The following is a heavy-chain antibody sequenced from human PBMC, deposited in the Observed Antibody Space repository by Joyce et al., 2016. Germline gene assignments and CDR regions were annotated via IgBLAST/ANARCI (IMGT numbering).Heavy chain of an antibody. V-gene: IGHV3-48*02. Sequence: EVQLVESGGGLVQPGGSLRLSCAASGFSFNYYIMNWVRQAPGKGLEWMSYITSTGSTRSYADSVKDRFTISRDNAKNSLYLQMNSLRDEDTAVYYCTRRNEGNFFLDYWGQGTLVTVSS. CDR2: ITSTGSTR. CDR3: TRRNEGNFFLDY. J-gene: IGHJ4*02. CDR1: GFSFNYYI. D-gene: IGHD1-7*01.